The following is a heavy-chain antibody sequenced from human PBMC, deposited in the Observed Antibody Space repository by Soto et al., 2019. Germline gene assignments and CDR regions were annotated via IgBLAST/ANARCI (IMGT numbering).Heavy chain of an antibody. CDR1: GDSISRGFYY. Sequence: SETLSLTCTVSGDSISRGFYYWSWIRQHPGKGLEWIGNIYHTGSTDFNPSLKSRLTMSVDTSKNQFSLRLTSVTAADTAVYYCARLRNECDSGLLFYFKFWGPGTLVTVSS. J-gene: IGHJ4*02. V-gene: IGHV4-31*03. CDR2: IYHTGST. D-gene: IGHD3-10*01. CDR3: ARLRNECDSGLLFYFKF.